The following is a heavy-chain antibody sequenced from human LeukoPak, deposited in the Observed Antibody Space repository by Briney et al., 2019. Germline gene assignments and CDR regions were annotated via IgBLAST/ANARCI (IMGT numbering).Heavy chain of an antibody. CDR2: VFDSGT. J-gene: IGHJ2*01. CDR1: GGSISRNY. V-gene: IGHV4-59*01. Sequence: PSETLSLTCTVSGGSISRNYWSWIRQTPGKGLECLAFVFDSGTNCHPSLKSRLTVSLDRSKNQFSLRLGSVTAADTAVYYCARRQQLVQDWYFDLWGRGTLVTVSS. D-gene: IGHD6-13*01. CDR3: ARRQQLVQDWYFDL.